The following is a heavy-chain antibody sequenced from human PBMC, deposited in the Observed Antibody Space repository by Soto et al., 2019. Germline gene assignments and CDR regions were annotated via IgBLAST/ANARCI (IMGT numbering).Heavy chain of an antibody. CDR2: VNPTGGST. Sequence: ASVKVSCTESGYTFTSYYIHWVRQAPGQGLEWMAIVNPTGGSTNYAQKFQGRVTVTFDTSTSTVFMELNSLRYEDTAVYYCARHLAAGDSWGQGTLVTVSS. CDR1: GYTFTSYY. V-gene: IGHV1-46*03. D-gene: IGHD6-25*01. J-gene: IGHJ4*02. CDR3: ARHLAAGDS.